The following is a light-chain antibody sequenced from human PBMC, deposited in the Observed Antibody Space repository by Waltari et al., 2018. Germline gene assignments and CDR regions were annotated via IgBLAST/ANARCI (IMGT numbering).Light chain of an antibody. CDR1: QNILTY. CDR2: LAS. V-gene: IGKV1-5*03. J-gene: IGKJ1*01. Sequence: DIQMTQSPSTLYASVGDRITLTCRASQNILTYLAWYQQKPGKAPKLLISLASTLESGVPSRFSGGGSGAEFSLTISSLQPDDFATYYCQQYLSFSRTFGQGTKVEIK. CDR3: QQYLSFSRT.